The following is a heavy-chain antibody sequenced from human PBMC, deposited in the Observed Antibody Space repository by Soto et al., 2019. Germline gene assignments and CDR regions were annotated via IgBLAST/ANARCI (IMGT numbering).Heavy chain of an antibody. V-gene: IGHV3-30-3*01. CDR2: ISYDGSNK. CDR3: ARDYYRFNSGYGFSMDV. Sequence: QVQLVESGGGVVQPGRSLRLSCAASGFTFSSYAMHWVRQAPGMGLEWVAVISYDGSNKYYAASVKGRFTISRDNSKNTLYLQMHSLRAEDTAVYYCARDYYRFNSGYGFSMDVWGQGTTVTVSS. D-gene: IGHD5-12*01. J-gene: IGHJ6*02. CDR1: GFTFSSYA.